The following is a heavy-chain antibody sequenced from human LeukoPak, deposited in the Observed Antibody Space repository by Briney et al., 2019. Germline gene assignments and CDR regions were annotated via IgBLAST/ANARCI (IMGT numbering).Heavy chain of an antibody. CDR3: ASGGYCSGGSCYYAFDI. Sequence: GGSLRLSCAASGFTFSSYEMNSVRQAPGEGLEWVSYISSSSSYIYYADSVKGRFTNSRDNAKNSLYLQMNSLRAEDTAVYYCASGGYCSGGSCYYAFDIWGQGTMVTVSS. CDR2: ISSSSSYI. D-gene: IGHD2-15*01. V-gene: IGHV3-21*05. J-gene: IGHJ3*02. CDR1: GFTFSSYE.